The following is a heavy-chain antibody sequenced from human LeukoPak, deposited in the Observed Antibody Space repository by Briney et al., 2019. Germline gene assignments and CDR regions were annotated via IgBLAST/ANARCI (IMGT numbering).Heavy chain of an antibody. CDR3: AKSFGYSRSWFDY. D-gene: IGHD6-13*01. V-gene: IGHV3-23*01. Sequence: GGSLRLSCVASGLSISGQWMNWVRQAPGKGLEWVSGISGNGGGTYYADSVEGRFTISRDNSKNTLYLQMNSLRAEDTAVYYCAKSFGYSRSWFDYWGQGTPVTVSS. J-gene: IGHJ4*02. CDR2: ISGNGGGT. CDR1: GLSISGQW.